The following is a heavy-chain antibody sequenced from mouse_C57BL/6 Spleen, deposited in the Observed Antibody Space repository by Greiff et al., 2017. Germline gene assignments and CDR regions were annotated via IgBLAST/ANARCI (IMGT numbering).Heavy chain of an antibody. Sequence: VQLQQSGAELVRPGTSVKVSCKASGYAFTNYLIEWVKQRPGQGLEWIGVINPGSGGTNYNEKFKGKATLTADKSSSTAYMQLSSLTSEDSAVYFCARERFITTVVATPYAMDYWGQGTSVTVSS. CDR1: GYAFTNYL. CDR3: ARERFITTVVATPYAMDY. J-gene: IGHJ4*01. CDR2: INPGSGGT. D-gene: IGHD1-1*01. V-gene: IGHV1-54*01.